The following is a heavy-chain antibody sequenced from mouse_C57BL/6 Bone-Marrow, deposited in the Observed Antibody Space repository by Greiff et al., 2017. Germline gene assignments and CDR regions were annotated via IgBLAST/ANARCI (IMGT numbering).Heavy chain of an antibody. Sequence: QVQLQQSGAELVKPGASVKISCKASGYAFSSYWMNWVKQRPGKGLEWIGQIYPGGGDTNYNGKFKGQATLTADKSSSTAYMQLSSLTSEDSAVYFCARNGYYSWFAYWGQGTLVTVSA. J-gene: IGHJ3*01. CDR3: ARNGYYSWFAY. CDR1: GYAFSSYW. CDR2: IYPGGGDT. D-gene: IGHD2-3*01. V-gene: IGHV1-80*01.